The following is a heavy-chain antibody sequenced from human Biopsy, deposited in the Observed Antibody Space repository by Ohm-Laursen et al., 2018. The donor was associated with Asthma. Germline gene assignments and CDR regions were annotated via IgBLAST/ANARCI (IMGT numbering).Heavy chain of an antibody. V-gene: IGHV3-48*02. Sequence: SLRLSCAAPGFTFSSYSMNWVRQAPGKGLEWVSYISSSSSTIYYADSVKGRFTISRDNAKNSLYLQMNSLRDEGTAVYYCARFKRGYSYGYAGVFDYWGQGTLVTVSS. CDR1: GFTFSSYS. D-gene: IGHD5-18*01. J-gene: IGHJ4*02. CDR3: ARFKRGYSYGYAGVFDY. CDR2: ISSSSSTI.